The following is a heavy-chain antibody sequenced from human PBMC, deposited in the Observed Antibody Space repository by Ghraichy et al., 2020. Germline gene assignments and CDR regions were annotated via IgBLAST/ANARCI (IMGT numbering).Heavy chain of an antibody. V-gene: IGHV3-23*01. CDR3: AKAPVASCSDFICYPLDY. CDR2: ITGDGINT. D-gene: IGHD2-15*01. J-gene: IGHJ4*02. Sequence: GESLNISCSASGFTFRYYAMSWVRQAPGRGLQLVSLITGDGINTYYIDSVKGRFTISRDNSQNTLYLQMSSLRAEDTALYYCAKAPVASCSDFICYPLDYWGQGTLVTVSS. CDR1: GFTFRYYA.